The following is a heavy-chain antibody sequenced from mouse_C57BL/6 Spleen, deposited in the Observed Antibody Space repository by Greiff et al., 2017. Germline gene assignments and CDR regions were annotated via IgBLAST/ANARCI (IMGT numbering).Heavy chain of an antibody. CDR1: GFTFSDYY. D-gene: IGHD3-1*01. CDR3: ARQGYEVYYFDY. CDR2: ISNGGGST. V-gene: IGHV5-12*01. Sequence: EVKLMESGGGLVQPGGSLKLSCAASGFTFSDYYMYWVRQTPEKRLEWVAYISNGGGSTYYPDTVKGRFTISRDNAKNTLYLQMSRLKSEDTAMYYCARQGYEVYYFDYWGQGTTLTVSS. J-gene: IGHJ2*01.